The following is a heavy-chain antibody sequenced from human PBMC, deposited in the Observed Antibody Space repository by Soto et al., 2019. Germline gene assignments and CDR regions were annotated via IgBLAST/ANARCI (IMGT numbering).Heavy chain of an antibody. V-gene: IGHV1-8*01. CDR3: VRGHNYYDSSGYYGD. J-gene: IGHJ4*02. CDR2: LNPNSGNT. Sequence: QVQLVQSGAEVKMPGASVKVSSKASGYTFKNYDIIWVRQAAGQRLEWMGWLNPNSGNTGYAQKFQGRVTMTRSNSESTAYTELTSLRSEDTAVYYCVRGHNYYDSSGYYGDWGQGTLVTVSS. CDR1: GYTFKNYD. D-gene: IGHD3-22*01.